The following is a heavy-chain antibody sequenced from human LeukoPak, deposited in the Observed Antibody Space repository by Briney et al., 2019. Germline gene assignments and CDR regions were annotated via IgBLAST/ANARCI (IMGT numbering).Heavy chain of an antibody. CDR1: GGSISSYY. CDR2: IYYSGST. V-gene: IGHV4-59*01. Sequence: PSETLSLTCTVSGGSISSYYWSWIRQPPGKGLEWIGYIYYSGSTNYNPSLKSRVTISVDTSKNQFSRKLSSVTAADTAVYYCARDRPITMVRGVIRSYWYFDLWGRGTLVTVSS. CDR3: ARDRPITMVRGVIRSYWYFDL. J-gene: IGHJ2*01. D-gene: IGHD3-10*01.